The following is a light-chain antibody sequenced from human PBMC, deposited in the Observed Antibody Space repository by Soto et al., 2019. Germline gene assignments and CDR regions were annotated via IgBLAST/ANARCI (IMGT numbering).Light chain of an antibody. CDR2: DAY. CDR1: QSVDRY. Sequence: EVVLTQSPDTLSLSPGESATLSCRASQSVDRYVAWYQQKVGQAPRLLIYDAYTRATGVGARFTGSGSATDFTLTINSLEPEDFGVYYCQQRSHWPPLTFGGGTKVDTK. J-gene: IGKJ4*01. V-gene: IGKV3-11*01. CDR3: QQRSHWPPLT.